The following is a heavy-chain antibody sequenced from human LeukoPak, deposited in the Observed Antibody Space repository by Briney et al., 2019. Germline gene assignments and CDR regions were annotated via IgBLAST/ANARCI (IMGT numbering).Heavy chain of an antibody. V-gene: IGHV4-31*03. CDR3: ARDGAAAGTNNWCDP. Sequence: PSQTLFLTCTVSGGSISSGGYYWSWIRQHPGKGLEWIGYIYYSGSTYYNPSLKSRVTISVDTSKNQFSLKLSSVTAADTAVYYCARDGAAAGTNNWCDPWGQGTLVTVSS. D-gene: IGHD6-13*01. CDR1: GGSISSGGYY. CDR2: IYYSGST. J-gene: IGHJ5*02.